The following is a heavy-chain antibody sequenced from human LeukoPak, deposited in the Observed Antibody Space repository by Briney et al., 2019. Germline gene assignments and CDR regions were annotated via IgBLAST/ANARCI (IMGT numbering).Heavy chain of an antibody. CDR2: ISYSGST. Sequence: SETLSLTCTVSGGSISSYYWSWIRQPPGKGLEWIGYISYSGSTNYNPSLKSRVTISVHTSKNQFSLQLSSVTAADTAVYYCARHLDYYGSGSYEYWGQGTLVTVSS. J-gene: IGHJ4*02. D-gene: IGHD3-10*01. V-gene: IGHV4-59*08. CDR1: GGSISSYY. CDR3: ARHLDYYGSGSYEY.